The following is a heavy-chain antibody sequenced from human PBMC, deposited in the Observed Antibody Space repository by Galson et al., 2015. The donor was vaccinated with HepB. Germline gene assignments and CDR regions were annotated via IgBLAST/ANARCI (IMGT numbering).Heavy chain of an antibody. D-gene: IGHD6-19*01. CDR2: ISYDGNNI. V-gene: IGHV3-30*18. Sequence: SLRLSCAASGFTFSSYGMQWVRQAPGKGLEWVALISYDGNNIFDADSVRGRFTISRDNSRNTLYLEMNSLRAEDTAVYYCAKEFGSGWSYYHGMDVWGQGTTVTVSS. CDR1: GFTFSSYG. J-gene: IGHJ6*02. CDR3: AKEFGSGWSYYHGMDV.